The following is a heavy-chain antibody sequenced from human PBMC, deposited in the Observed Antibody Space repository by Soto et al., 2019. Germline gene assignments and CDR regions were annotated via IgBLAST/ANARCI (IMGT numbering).Heavy chain of an antibody. Sequence: QVQLVESGGGVVQPGRSLRLSCAVSGFIFRSYAMHWVRQAPGKGLEWVAVASFDGSDTYSSDSVKGRFTISRDNSKNVLYLQMNSLRAEDTAVYYCARCPSGSAFYYDGMDVWGQGTTVTVPS. CDR2: ASFDGSDT. D-gene: IGHD6-19*01. CDR1: GFIFRSYA. J-gene: IGHJ6*02. V-gene: IGHV3-30-3*01. CDR3: ARCPSGSAFYYDGMDV.